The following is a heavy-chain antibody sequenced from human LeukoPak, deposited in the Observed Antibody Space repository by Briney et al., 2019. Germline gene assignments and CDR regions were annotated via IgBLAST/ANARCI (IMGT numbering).Heavy chain of an antibody. CDR1: GFTFSSYG. D-gene: IGHD3-22*01. CDR3: AREPYYYDSSGYYLDY. J-gene: IGHJ4*02. CDR2: IWYDGSNK. V-gene: IGHV3-33*01. Sequence: GGSLRLSCAASGFTFSSYGMNWVRQAPGKGLEWVAVIWYDGSNKYYADSVKGRFTISRDNPKNTLYLQMNSLRVEDTAVYYCAREPYYYDSSGYYLDYWGQGTLVTVPS.